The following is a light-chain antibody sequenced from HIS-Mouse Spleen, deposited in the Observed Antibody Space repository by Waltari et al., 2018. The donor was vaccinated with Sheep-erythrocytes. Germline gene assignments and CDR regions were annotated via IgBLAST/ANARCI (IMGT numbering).Light chain of an antibody. J-gene: IGKJ2*01. V-gene: IGKV3-15*01. CDR1: QSVNSN. CDR2: GAS. Sequence: EIVMTQSPATLSVSPGERATVSGRASQSVNSNLAWYQQKPGQAPRLLIDGASTRATGIPARFSGSGSGTEFTLTISSMQSEDFAVYYCQQYNNWPPPYTFGQGTKLEIK. CDR3: QQYNNWPPPYT.